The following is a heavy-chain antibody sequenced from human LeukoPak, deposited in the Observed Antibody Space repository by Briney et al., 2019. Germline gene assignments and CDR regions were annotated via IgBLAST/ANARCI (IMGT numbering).Heavy chain of an antibody. CDR2: ISSSGSTI. CDR3: ARSVYDSSGYTPGDGY. J-gene: IGHJ4*02. CDR1: GFTFSYYE. V-gene: IGHV3-48*03. D-gene: IGHD3-22*01. Sequence: GGSLRLSCTASGFTFSYYEMNWVRQAPGKGLEWISYISSSGSTIYYADSVKGRFTISRDNARNSLYLQMNSLRAEDTAVYYCARSVYDSSGYTPGDGYWGQGTLVTVSS.